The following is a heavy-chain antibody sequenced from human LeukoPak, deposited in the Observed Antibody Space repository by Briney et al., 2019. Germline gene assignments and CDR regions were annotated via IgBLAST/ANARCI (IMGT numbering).Heavy chain of an antibody. CDR2: INHSGST. V-gene: IGHV4-34*01. CDR3: ARGPDIVVVPAAIYYGMDV. Sequence: SEILSLTCAVYGGSFSGYYWSWIRQPPGKGLEWIGEINHSGSTNYNPSLKSRVTISVDTSKNQFSLKLSSVTAADTVVYYCARGPDIVVVPAAIYYGMDVWGQGTTVTVSS. CDR1: GGSFSGYY. J-gene: IGHJ6*02. D-gene: IGHD2-2*01.